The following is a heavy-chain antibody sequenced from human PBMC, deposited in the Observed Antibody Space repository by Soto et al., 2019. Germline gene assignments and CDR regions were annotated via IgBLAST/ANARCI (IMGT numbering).Heavy chain of an antibody. CDR1: GYTFTSYY. CDR2: INPSGGST. CDR3: AREYYDILTGIPPYGMDV. Sequence: ASVKVSCKASGYTFTSYYMHWVRQAPGQGLEWMGIINPSGGSTSYAQKFQGRVTMTRDTSTSTVYMELSSLRSEDTAVYYCAREYYDILTGIPPYGMDVWGQGTTVTVS. D-gene: IGHD3-9*01. J-gene: IGHJ6*02. V-gene: IGHV1-46*01.